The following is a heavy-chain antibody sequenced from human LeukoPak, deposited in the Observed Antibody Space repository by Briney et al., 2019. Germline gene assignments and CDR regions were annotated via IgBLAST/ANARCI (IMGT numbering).Heavy chain of an antibody. J-gene: IGHJ5*02. CDR2: ISSSSSYI. Sequence: GGSLRLSCAASGFTFSSYSMNWVRQAPGKGLEWVSSISSSSSYIYYADSVKGRFTISRDNSKNTLYLQMNSLRAEDTAVYYCAKDDNYIRFLSWGQGTLVTVSS. CDR1: GFTFSSYS. D-gene: IGHD3-16*01. V-gene: IGHV3-21*04. CDR3: AKDDNYIRFLS.